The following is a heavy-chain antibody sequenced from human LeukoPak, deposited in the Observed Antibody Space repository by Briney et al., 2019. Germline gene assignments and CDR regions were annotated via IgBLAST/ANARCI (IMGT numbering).Heavy chain of an antibody. D-gene: IGHD5-24*01. J-gene: IGHJ5*02. CDR3: AKGERWLQLTWFDP. CDR1: GFTFYYYA. Sequence: TGGSLRLSCAASGFTFYYYAMHWVRQAPGKGLEWGSLISGDGGSTYYADSVKGRFTISRDNSKNSLYLQMNSLRTEDTALYYCAKGERWLQLTWFDPWGQGTLVTVSS. V-gene: IGHV3-43*02. CDR2: ISGDGGST.